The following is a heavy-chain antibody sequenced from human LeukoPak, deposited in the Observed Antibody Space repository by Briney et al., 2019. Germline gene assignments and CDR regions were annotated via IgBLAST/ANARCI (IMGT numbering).Heavy chain of an antibody. Sequence: PGRSLRLSCAASGFTFSNYGMHWVRQAPGKGLEWVAVISYDGINKYYADSVKGRFTISRDNSKNTLYLQMNSLRAEDTAVYYCAKTDRRDSSGYQDYWGQGTLVTVSS. V-gene: IGHV3-30*18. CDR2: ISYDGINK. CDR1: GFTFSNYG. CDR3: AKTDRRDSSGYQDY. D-gene: IGHD3-22*01. J-gene: IGHJ4*02.